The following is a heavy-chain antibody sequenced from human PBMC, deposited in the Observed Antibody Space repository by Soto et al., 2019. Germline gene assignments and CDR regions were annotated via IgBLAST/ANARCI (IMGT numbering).Heavy chain of an antibody. CDR2: IWYDGSNK. D-gene: IGHD3-3*01. V-gene: IGHV3-33*01. Sequence: PGGSLRLSCAASGFTSSSYGMHWVRQAPGKGLEWVAVIWYDGSNKYYADSVKGRFTISRDNSKNTLYLQMNSLRAEDTAVYYCARDQYYDFWSGYSYWFDPWGQGTLVTVSS. CDR1: GFTSSSYG. J-gene: IGHJ5*02. CDR3: ARDQYYDFWSGYSYWFDP.